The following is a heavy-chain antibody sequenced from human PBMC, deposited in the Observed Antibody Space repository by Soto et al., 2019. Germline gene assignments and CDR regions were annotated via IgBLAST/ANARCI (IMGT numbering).Heavy chain of an antibody. D-gene: IGHD2-2*01. CDR2: IYYSGST. CDR1: GGSISSSSYY. CDR3: AGLRFGGVPAAMSYYMDV. Sequence: SETLSLTCTVSGGSISSSSYYWGWIRQPPGKGLEWIGSIYYSGSTYYNPSLKSRVTISVDTSKNQFSLKLSSVTAADTAVYYCAGLRFGGVPAAMSYYMDVWGKVTTVTVSS. J-gene: IGHJ6*03. V-gene: IGHV4-39*01.